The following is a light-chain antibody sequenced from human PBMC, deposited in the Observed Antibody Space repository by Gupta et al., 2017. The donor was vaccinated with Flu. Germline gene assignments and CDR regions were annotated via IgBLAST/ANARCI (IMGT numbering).Light chain of an antibody. V-gene: IGLV2-14*01. Sequence: SSLPHPASLSGSPGPSLTISCTGTSSDVGGYNYVSWYQPHPVKAPNLMIYEVSNRPAGVANSFSGSKAGKTASLTIYGRKEEDEADYYGSSDTISSSRVFGGGTKLTVL. CDR1: SSDVGGYNY. J-gene: IGLJ2*01. CDR3: SSDTISSSRV. CDR2: EVS.